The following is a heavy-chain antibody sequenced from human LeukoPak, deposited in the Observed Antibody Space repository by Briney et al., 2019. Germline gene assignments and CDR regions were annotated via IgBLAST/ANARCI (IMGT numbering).Heavy chain of an antibody. V-gene: IGHV1-2*02. J-gene: IGHJ5*02. CDR1: GYXFTGYY. CDR3: ATDQYNWNSRFFDWFDP. Sequence: ASVKVSCKASGYXFTGYYIHWVRQAPGQGREWLGWINPNSGGTNYAQKFQGRVTMTRDTSISTAYMELSRLRSDDTAVYYCATDQYNWNSRFFDWFDPWGQGTLVTVSS. CDR2: INPNSGGT. D-gene: IGHD1-7*01.